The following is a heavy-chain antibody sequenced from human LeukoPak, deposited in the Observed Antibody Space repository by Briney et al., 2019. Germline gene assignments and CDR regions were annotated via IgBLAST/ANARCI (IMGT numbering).Heavy chain of an antibody. CDR2: ISYDGSNK. V-gene: IGHV3-30*03. CDR3: ARKGKLAYYGMDV. CDR1: GFTFSSYG. D-gene: IGHD4-23*01. Sequence: GGSLRLSCAASGFTFSSYGMHWVRQAPGKGLEWVAVISYDGSNKYYADSVKGRFTSSRDNTKNSLFLQMNTLRAEDTAVYYCARKGKLAYYGMDVWGHGTTVTVSS. J-gene: IGHJ6*02.